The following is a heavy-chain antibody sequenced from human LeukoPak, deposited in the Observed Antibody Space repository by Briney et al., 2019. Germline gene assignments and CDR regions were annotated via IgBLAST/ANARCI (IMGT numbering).Heavy chain of an antibody. J-gene: IGHJ4*02. D-gene: IGHD3-3*01. CDR3: ARALPYDFWSGTHLYYFDY. V-gene: IGHV3-30*03. CDR2: ISYDGSNK. Sequence: PGRSLRLSCTASGFTFSSYGMHWVRQAPGKGLEWVAVISYDGSNKYYADSVKGRFTISRDNSKNTLYLQMNSLRAEDTAVYYCARALPYDFWSGTHLYYFDYWGQGTLVTVSS. CDR1: GFTFSSYG.